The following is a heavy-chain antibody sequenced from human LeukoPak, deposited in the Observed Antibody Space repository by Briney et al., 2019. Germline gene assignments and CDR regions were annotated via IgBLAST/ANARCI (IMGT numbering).Heavy chain of an antibody. J-gene: IGHJ4*02. CDR1: GGSISSYY. V-gene: IGHV4-59*08. Sequence: SETLSLTCTVSGGSISSYYWSWIRQPPGKGLEWIGYIYYSGSTNYNPSLKSRVTISVDTSKNQFSLKLSSVTAADTAVYFCARRKRGSGGPFDYWGQGTLVTVSS. CDR3: ARRKRGSGGPFDY. CDR2: IYYSGST. D-gene: IGHD6-19*01.